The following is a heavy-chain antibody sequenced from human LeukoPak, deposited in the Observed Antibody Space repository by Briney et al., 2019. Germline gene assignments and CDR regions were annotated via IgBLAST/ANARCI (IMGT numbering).Heavy chain of an antibody. J-gene: IGHJ4*02. CDR2: VFPSGNT. CDR1: GGSVTSGSYY. Sequence: SETLSLTCSVSGGSVTSGSYYWSWIRQPPGKGLEWIGFVFPSGNTKYNPSLKSQVTMSRDTSKNQFSLKLSSVTAADTAVYYCARTYCGGDCYYRYWGQGTLVTVSS. CDR3: ARTYCGGDCYYRY. D-gene: IGHD2-21*02. V-gene: IGHV4-61*01.